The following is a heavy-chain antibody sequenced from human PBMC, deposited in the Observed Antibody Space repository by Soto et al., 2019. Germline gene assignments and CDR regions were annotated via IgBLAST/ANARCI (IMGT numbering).Heavy chain of an antibody. CDR3: ARAGTAADFDY. CDR1: GFTFSSYD. D-gene: IGHD2-2*01. CDR2: IGTAGDT. Sequence: EVQLVESGGGLVQPGGSLRLSCAASGFTFSSYDMHWVRLATGKGLEWVSAIGTAGDTYYPGSVKGRFTISRENAKNSLYLQMNSLRAGDTAVYYCARAGTAADFDYWGQGTLVTVSS. J-gene: IGHJ4*02. V-gene: IGHV3-13*04.